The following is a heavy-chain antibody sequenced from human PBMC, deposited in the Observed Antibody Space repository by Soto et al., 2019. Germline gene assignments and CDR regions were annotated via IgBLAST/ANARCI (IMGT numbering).Heavy chain of an antibody. CDR1: AGTFSSFH. D-gene: IGHD7-27*01. Sequence: QVQLVQSGAEVKKPGSSVKVSCKASAGTFSSFHITWVRQAPGQGLEWMGRIIPILNIANYAQNFQGRVTITADKSTNTAYMELNSLRSEDTAMYYRARGPNSLGDDWGQGTLITVSS. V-gene: IGHV1-69*02. CDR3: ARGPNSLGDD. CDR2: IIPILNIA. J-gene: IGHJ4*02.